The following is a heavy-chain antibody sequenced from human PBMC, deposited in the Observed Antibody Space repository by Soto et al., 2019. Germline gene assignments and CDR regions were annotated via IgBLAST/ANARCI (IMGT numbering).Heavy chain of an antibody. D-gene: IGHD3-10*01. CDR3: ARERIGYGSGSYYYYGMDV. CDR2: IYYSGST. J-gene: IGHJ6*02. CDR1: GASISSTYYY. Sequence: KASETLSLTCTVSGASISSTYYYWGWIRQPPGKGLEWVGYIYYSGSTYYNPSLKSRVTISVDTSKNQFSLKLSSVTAADTAVYYCARERIGYGSGSYYYYGMDVWGQGTTVTVSS. V-gene: IGHV4-31*03.